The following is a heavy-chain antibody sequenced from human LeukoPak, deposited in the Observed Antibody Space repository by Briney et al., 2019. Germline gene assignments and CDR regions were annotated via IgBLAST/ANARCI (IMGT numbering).Heavy chain of an antibody. CDR1: GFTFSGYA. CDR3: ASNWNAGAFDI. J-gene: IGHJ3*02. V-gene: IGHV3-23*01. CDR2: ISGSGGTT. Sequence: GGSLRLSCAASGFTFSGYAISWVRQAPGKGLEWVSAISGSGGTTYYADSVKGRFTISRDNSKNTLYLQMNSPRADDTAVYYCASNWNAGAFDIWGQGTMVTVSS. D-gene: IGHD1-20*01.